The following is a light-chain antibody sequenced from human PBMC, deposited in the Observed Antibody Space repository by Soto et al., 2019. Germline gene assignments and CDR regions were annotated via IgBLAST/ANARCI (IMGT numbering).Light chain of an antibody. CDR2: KDS. CDR1: VLAKKY. V-gene: IGLV3-27*01. J-gene: IGLJ2*01. CDR3: YSAADNNVV. Sequence: SSELTQPSSVSVSPGQTARITCSGAVLAKKYARWFQQKPGQAPVLVIYKDSERPSGIPERFSGSSSGTTVTLTISGAQVEDEADYYCYSAADNNVVFGGGTKLTVL.